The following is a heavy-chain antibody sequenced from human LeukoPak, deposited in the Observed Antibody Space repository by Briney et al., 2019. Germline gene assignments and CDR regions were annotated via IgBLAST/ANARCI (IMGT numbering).Heavy chain of an antibody. J-gene: IGHJ4*02. Sequence: GGSLRLSCAASGFTFSSYEMNWVRQAPGKGLEWVSYISSSSSTIYYADSVKGRFTISRDNAKNSLYLQMNSLRDEDTAVYYCARPPYSSGWYSDYWGQGTLVTVSS. CDR3: ARPPYSSGWYSDY. CDR2: ISSSSSTI. CDR1: GFTFSSYE. V-gene: IGHV3-48*03. D-gene: IGHD6-19*01.